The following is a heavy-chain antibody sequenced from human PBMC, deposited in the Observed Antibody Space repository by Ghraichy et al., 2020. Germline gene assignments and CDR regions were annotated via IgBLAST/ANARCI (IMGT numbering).Heavy chain of an antibody. J-gene: IGHJ4*02. V-gene: IGHV4-30-4*01. CDR2: RDYNGDT. Sequence: SETLSLTCTVSGDSVDSRFYYWNWIRQSPGKALEWIGSRDYNGDTTYNSSLNSRVTISVDTSNNTVSLNLYSVTAADTAVYYCVRRSVFGVAPPYWGQGSRVTVSS. CDR3: VRRSVFGVAPPY. CDR1: GDSVDSRFYY. D-gene: IGHD3-3*01.